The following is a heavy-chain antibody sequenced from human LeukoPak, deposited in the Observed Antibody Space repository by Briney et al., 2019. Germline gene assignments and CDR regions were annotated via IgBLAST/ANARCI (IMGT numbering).Heavy chain of an antibody. CDR1: GYTFTSYA. Sequence: SVKVSCKASGYTFTSYAISWVRQAPGEGREWMGGIIPFFGTTNYAQRFQGRVTISADESTSTAYIQLSSLRSEDTAVYYCERDRGEITMVRGVALYYYYYMDVWGKGTTVTVSS. V-gene: IGHV1-69*13. D-gene: IGHD3-10*01. J-gene: IGHJ6*03. CDR3: ERDRGEITMVRGVALYYYYYMDV. CDR2: IIPFFGTT.